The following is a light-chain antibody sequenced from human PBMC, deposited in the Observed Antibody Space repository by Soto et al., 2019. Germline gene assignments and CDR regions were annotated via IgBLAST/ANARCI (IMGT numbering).Light chain of an antibody. CDR1: QSVKNT. CDR3: QQYNNWPPWT. CDR2: GAS. Sequence: ESVLTQSPATLSLSPGERATLSCRASQSVKNTYLAWYQKKPGQAPRLLIYGASTRATGIPARFSGSGSGTEFTLTISSLQSEDFAVYYCQQYNNWPPWTFGQGTKVDI. J-gene: IGKJ1*01. V-gene: IGKV3-15*01.